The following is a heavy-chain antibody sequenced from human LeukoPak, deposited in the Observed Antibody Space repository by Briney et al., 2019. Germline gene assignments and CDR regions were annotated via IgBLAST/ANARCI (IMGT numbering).Heavy chain of an antibody. Sequence: GVSLRLSCAAPGLSVSNTYMSWVRQAPGKGLEWISVLYYGGDTFYADSVKGRFTISSDKSKNTLYLQMNSLRPDDTAVYYCATEDAYSVHLWGQGTMVTVSS. V-gene: IGHV3-66*02. CDR3: ATEDAYSVHL. J-gene: IGHJ3*01. CDR2: LYYGGDT. CDR1: GLSVSNTY. D-gene: IGHD2-21*01.